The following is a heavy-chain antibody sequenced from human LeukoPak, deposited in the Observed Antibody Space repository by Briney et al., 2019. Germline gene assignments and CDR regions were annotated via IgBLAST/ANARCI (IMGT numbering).Heavy chain of an antibody. Sequence: PSDTLSLPRTVSTGSNSRYYWSWIRQPTGKALEWIGRIYTSGSTNYNPSLKSRVTMSVDTSKNQFSLKLSSVTAADTAVYYCARAVGGTRHAFDLWGQGTMVTVSS. CDR1: TGSNSRYY. D-gene: IGHD6-19*01. J-gene: IGHJ3*01. CDR3: ARAVGGTRHAFDL. V-gene: IGHV4-4*07. CDR2: IYTSGST.